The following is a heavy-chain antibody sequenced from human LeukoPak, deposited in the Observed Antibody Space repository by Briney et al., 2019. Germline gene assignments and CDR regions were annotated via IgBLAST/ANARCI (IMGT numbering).Heavy chain of an antibody. Sequence: SETLSLTCTVFGGSISDSNYYWGWIRQPPGRGLEWIANIYYSGSAYYSPSLKSRVTVSIDTSKNQFSLKLNSVTAADTAVYYCARQSTIAAARIDPWGQGTLVTVSS. J-gene: IGHJ5*02. CDR2: IYYSGSA. D-gene: IGHD6-25*01. V-gene: IGHV4-39*01. CDR3: ARQSTIAAARIDP. CDR1: GGSISDSNYY.